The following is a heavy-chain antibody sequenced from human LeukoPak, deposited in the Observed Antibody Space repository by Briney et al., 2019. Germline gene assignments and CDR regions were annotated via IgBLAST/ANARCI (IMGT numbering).Heavy chain of an antibody. D-gene: IGHD3-22*01. CDR3: ARDGNGYYYNWFDP. V-gene: IGHV3-30-3*01. J-gene: IGHJ5*02. Sequence: PGGSLRLSCAASGFTFSSYAMHWVRQAPGKGQEWVAVISYDGSNKYYADSVKGRFTIARDNSKNTLYLQMNSLRAEDTAVYYRARDGNGYYYNWFDPWGQGTLVTVSS. CDR2: ISYDGSNK. CDR1: GFTFSSYA.